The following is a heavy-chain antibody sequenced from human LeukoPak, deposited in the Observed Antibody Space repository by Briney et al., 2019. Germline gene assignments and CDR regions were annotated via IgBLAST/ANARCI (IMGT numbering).Heavy chain of an antibody. J-gene: IGHJ4*02. D-gene: IGHD3-22*01. V-gene: IGHV5-10-1*01. CDR2: IDPSDSNT. CDR3: ARHFYDTNPSDY. Sequence: GESLRISCKGSGYGFTTFWISWVRQMPWKGLEWMGMIDPSDSNTNYSPSFQGHVTISADRSISTAFLQWSSLKASDSAMYYCARHFYDTNPSDYWGQGTLVTVAS. CDR1: GYGFTTFW.